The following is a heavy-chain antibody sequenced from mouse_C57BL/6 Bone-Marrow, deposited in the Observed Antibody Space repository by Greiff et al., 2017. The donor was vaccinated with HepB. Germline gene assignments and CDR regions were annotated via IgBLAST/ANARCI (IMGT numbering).Heavy chain of an antibody. Sequence: ESGPGLVKPSQSLSLTCSVTGYSITSGYYWNWIRQFPGNKLEWMGYISYDGSNNYNPSLKNRISITRDTSKNQFFLKLNSVTTEDTATYYCASTTVVNFDYWGQGTTLTVSS. CDR1: GYSITSGYY. D-gene: IGHD1-1*01. J-gene: IGHJ2*01. CDR2: ISYDGSN. CDR3: ASTTVVNFDY. V-gene: IGHV3-6*01.